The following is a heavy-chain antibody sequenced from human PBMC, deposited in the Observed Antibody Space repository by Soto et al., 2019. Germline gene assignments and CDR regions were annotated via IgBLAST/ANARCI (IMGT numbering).Heavy chain of an antibody. Sequence: QVQVVQSGGEVKKPGASVKVSCKTSGYTFTNYVISWVRQAPGRGLEWLGWTSAYNGNTNYAQKFQGRVTMTTDTSTSTVYMELRSRRSDDTAVYYCARDSTKRAKFDYWGQGTLVTVS. D-gene: IGHD2-8*01. CDR3: ARDSTKRAKFDY. V-gene: IGHV1-18*01. CDR2: TSAYNGNT. CDR1: GYTFTNYV. J-gene: IGHJ4*02.